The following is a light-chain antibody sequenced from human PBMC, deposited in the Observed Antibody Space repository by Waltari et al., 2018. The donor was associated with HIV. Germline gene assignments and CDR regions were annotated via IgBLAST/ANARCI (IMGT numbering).Light chain of an antibody. CDR2: EVS. CDR1: TSDGGGYNY. V-gene: IGLV2-8*01. Sequence: SALTQPPSASGSPGQSVTISCTGTTSDGGGYNYFPVYQQHPGKAPKLMIYEVSKRPSGVPDRFSGSKSGNTASLTVSGLQAEDEADYYCSSYAGSNNFVVFGGGTKLTVL. J-gene: IGLJ2*01. CDR3: SSYAGSNNFVV.